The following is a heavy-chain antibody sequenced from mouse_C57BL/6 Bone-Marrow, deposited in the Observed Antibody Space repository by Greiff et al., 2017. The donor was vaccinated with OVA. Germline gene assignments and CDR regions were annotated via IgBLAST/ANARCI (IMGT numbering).Heavy chain of an antibody. V-gene: IGHV1-81*01. CDR3: ARRIYDGYFWFAY. CDR1: GYTFTSYG. D-gene: IGHD2-3*01. CDR2: IYPRSGNT. J-gene: IGHJ3*01. Sequence: VKLQESGAELARPGASVKLSCKASGYTFTSYGISWVKQRTGQGLEWIGEIYPRSGNTYYNEKFKGKATLTADKSSSTAYMELRSLTSEDSAVYFCARRIYDGYFWFAYWGQGTLGTVSA.